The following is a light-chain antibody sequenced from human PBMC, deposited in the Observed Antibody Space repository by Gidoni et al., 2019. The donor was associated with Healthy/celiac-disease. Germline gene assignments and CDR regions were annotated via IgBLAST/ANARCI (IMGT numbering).Light chain of an antibody. CDR3: QQYGSSPSYT. J-gene: IGKJ2*01. CDR2: GAS. CDR1: QSVSSSY. Sequence: IVFTQSPGPLSLSPGERATFSGRASQSVSSSYLAWYQQTPGQAPRLLIYGASSRATGIPDRFSCSGSGTDFTLTISRLEPEDFAVYYCQQYGSSPSYTFGQWTKLEIK. V-gene: IGKV3-20*01.